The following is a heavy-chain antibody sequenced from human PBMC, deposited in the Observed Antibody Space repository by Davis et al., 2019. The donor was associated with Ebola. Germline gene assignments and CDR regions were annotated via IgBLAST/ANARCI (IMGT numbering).Heavy chain of an antibody. Sequence: SDPLSLTCTVPGCSISSSSYYWGWIRQPPGKGLEWIGSIYYSGSTYYNPSLKSRVTISVDTSKNQFSLKLSSVTAADTAVYYCAGTSSSWYLYFQHWGQGTLVTVSS. CDR2: IYYSGST. D-gene: IGHD6-13*01. CDR1: GCSISSSSYY. CDR3: AGTSSSWYLYFQH. J-gene: IGHJ1*01. V-gene: IGHV4-39*01.